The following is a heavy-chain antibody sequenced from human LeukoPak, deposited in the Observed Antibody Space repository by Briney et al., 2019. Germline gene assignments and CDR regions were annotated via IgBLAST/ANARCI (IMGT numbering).Heavy chain of an antibody. V-gene: IGHV3-30*02. D-gene: IGHD6-13*01. CDR1: GFTFSSYS. J-gene: IGHJ4*02. CDR3: AKDESEIAAAGLLDY. Sequence: GGSLRLSCAASGFTFSSYSMNWVRQAPGKGLEWVAFIRYDGSNKYYADSVKGRFTISRDNSKNTLYLQMNSLRAEDTAVYYCAKDESEIAAAGLLDYWGQGTLVTVSS. CDR2: IRYDGSNK.